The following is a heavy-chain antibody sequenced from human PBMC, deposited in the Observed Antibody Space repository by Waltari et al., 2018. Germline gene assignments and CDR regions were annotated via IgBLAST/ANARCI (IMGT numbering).Heavy chain of an antibody. J-gene: IGHJ3*01. Sequence: EVQLVESGGGLVHPGGSLRLSCAASGFTFLSTRMNWCSPAPGKGLEWVAYISSSSSTIYDAVSWKGRFTISRDNAKNSLYLQMNSLRAEDTAVYYCARDRGSSGWYPNWGQGTMVTVSS. CDR1: GFTFLSTR. CDR2: ISSSSSTI. CDR3: ARDRGSSGWYPN. V-gene: IGHV3-48*04. D-gene: IGHD6-19*01.